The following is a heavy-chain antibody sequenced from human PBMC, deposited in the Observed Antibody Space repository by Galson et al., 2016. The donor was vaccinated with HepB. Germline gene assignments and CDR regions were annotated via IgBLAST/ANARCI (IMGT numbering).Heavy chain of an antibody. V-gene: IGHV3-48*03. CDR3: ANSYSSGWYKVFDY. CDR2: ISSSGTTI. J-gene: IGHJ4*02. D-gene: IGHD6-19*01. Sequence: SLRLSCAASGFTFSRYEMNWVRQAPGKGLEWVSYISSSGTTIYYADSVKGRFTISRDNAKNTVYLQMTSLRAEDTAIFYCANSYSSGWYKVFDYWGQGTLVTVSS. CDR1: GFTFSRYE.